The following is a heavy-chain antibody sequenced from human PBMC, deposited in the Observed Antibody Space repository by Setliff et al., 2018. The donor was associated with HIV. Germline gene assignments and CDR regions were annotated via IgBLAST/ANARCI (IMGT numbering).Heavy chain of an antibody. CDR2: IIPIFDTT. CDR1: GGTFSGYG. CDR3: AKGPLYSGYDLDYYCYYMDV. J-gene: IGHJ6*03. Sequence: SVKVSCKASGGTFSGYGISWVRQAPGQGLEWMGGIIPIFDTTNYAQKFQGRVTITADESTSTAYTELSSLRSEDTAVYYCAKGPLYSGYDLDYYCYYMDVWGKGTTVTVSS. V-gene: IGHV1-69*13. D-gene: IGHD5-12*01.